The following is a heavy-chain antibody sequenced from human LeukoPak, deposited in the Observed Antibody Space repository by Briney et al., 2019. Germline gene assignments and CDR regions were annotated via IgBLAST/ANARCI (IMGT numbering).Heavy chain of an antibody. CDR2: ISGNGGRT. D-gene: IGHD5-18*01. CDR3: AKVRDLDTVLGRFDN. CDR1: GFTFSRYA. J-gene: IGHJ5*02. Sequence: PGGSLRLSCAASGFTFSRYAMSWVRQAPGKGLEWVSVISGNGGRTYYADSVKGRFTISRDNSKNTLYLQMNSLRAEDTAVYCCAKVRDLDTVLGRFDNWGQGTLVTVSS. V-gene: IGHV3-23*01.